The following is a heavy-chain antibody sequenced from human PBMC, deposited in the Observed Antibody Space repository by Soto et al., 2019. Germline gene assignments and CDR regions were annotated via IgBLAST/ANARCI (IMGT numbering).Heavy chain of an antibody. CDR1: GGTFSSYA. CDR3: ARGLTDYSGYDYSRIRSKPPGY. D-gene: IGHD5-12*01. V-gene: IGHV1-69*13. CDR2: IIPIFGTA. Sequence: ASVKVSCKASGGTFSSYAISWVRQAPGQGLEWMGGIIPIFGTANYAQKFQGRVTITADESTSTAYMELSSLRSEDTAVYYCARGLTDYSGYDYSRIRSKPPGYWGQGTLVTVSS. J-gene: IGHJ4*02.